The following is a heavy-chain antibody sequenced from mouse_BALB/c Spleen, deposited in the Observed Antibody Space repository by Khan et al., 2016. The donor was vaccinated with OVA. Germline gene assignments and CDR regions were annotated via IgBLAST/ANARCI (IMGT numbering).Heavy chain of an antibody. D-gene: IGHD2-1*01. CDR2: INTETGEP. Sequence: QIQLVQSGPELKKPGETVKISCKASGYTFTDYSMHWVKQAPGKGLKWMGWINTETGEPTYADDFKGRFAFSLETSASTAYLQINNLKNEDTATYFCARDLLYAMDDWGQGTSVTVSS. J-gene: IGHJ4*01. CDR1: GYTFTDYS. CDR3: ARDLLYAMDD. V-gene: IGHV9-2-1*01.